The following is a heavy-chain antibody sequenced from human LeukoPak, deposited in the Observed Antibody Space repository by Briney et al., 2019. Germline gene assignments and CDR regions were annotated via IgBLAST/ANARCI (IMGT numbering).Heavy chain of an antibody. J-gene: IGHJ4*02. Sequence: GRSLRLSCAASGFTFSGYGMHWVRQAPGKGLEWVAVISCDGSNKYYADSVKGRFTISRDNSKNTLYLQMNSLRAEDTAVYYCATVDTENYWGQGTLVTVSS. CDR1: GFTFSGYG. CDR2: ISCDGSNK. D-gene: IGHD5-18*01. V-gene: IGHV3-30*03. CDR3: ATVDTENY.